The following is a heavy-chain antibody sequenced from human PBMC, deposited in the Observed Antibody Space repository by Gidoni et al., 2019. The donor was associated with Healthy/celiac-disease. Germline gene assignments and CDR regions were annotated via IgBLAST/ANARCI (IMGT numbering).Heavy chain of an antibody. CDR2: IYYSGST. V-gene: IGHV4-39*01. CDR3: ARGYYAFWSGYSVVSRGYYFDY. D-gene: IGHD3-3*01. Sequence: QLQLQESGPGLVKPSETLSLTCTVSGGSLSSSRYYWGWIRQPPGKGLEWIGSIYYSGSTYYNPSLKSRVTISVDTSKNQFSLKLSSVTAADTAVYYCARGYYAFWSGYSVVSRGYYFDYWGQGTLVTVSS. J-gene: IGHJ4*02. CDR1: GGSLSSSRYY.